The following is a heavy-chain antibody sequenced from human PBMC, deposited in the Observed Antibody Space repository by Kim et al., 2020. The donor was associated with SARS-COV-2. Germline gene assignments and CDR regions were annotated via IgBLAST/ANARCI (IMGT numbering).Heavy chain of an antibody. CDR3: ARRIYGDYVWYFDY. CDR1: GGSISSSNW. V-gene: IGHV4-4*02. D-gene: IGHD4-17*01. CDR2: IYHSGST. J-gene: IGHJ4*02. Sequence: SETLSLTCAVSGGSISSSNWWSWVRQPPRKGLEWIGEIYHSGSTNYNPSLKSRVTISVDKSKNQFSLKLSSVTAADTAVYYCARRIYGDYVWYFDYWGQGTLVTVSS.